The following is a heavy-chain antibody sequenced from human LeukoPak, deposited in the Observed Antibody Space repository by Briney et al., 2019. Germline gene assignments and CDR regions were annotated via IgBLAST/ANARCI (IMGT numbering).Heavy chain of an antibody. Sequence: SETLSLTCTVSGGSISSGVYYWSWIRQHPGKGLEWIGYIYYSGSTYYNPSLKSRVAISVDTSKSQFSLKLSSVTAADTAVHYCARDQHGDYWGEGHFDSWGQGTLVTVSS. CDR3: ARDQHGDYWGEGHFDS. CDR1: GGSISSGVYY. J-gene: IGHJ4*02. V-gene: IGHV4-31*03. CDR2: IYYSGST. D-gene: IGHD4-17*01.